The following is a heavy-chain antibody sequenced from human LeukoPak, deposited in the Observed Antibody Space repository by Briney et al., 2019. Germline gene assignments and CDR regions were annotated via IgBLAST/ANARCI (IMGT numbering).Heavy chain of an antibody. D-gene: IGHD3-10*01. V-gene: IGHV1-18*01. CDR3: ARDVVLLSAFDI. Sequence: ASVKVSCKASGGTFSSYAISWVRQAPGQGLEWMGWISAYNGNTNYAQKLQGRVTMTTDTSTSTAYMELRSLRSDDTAVYYCARDVVLLSAFDIWGQGTMVTVSS. CDR2: ISAYNGNT. J-gene: IGHJ3*02. CDR1: GGTFSSYA.